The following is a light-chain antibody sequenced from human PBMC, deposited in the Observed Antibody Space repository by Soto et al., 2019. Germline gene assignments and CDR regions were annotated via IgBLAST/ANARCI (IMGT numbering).Light chain of an antibody. V-gene: IGKV1-5*01. Sequence: DIHMTQSPSTVSASVGDRVTITCRASQNINTWLAWYQQKAGKAPKVLIYDASNLETGVPSRFSGTGSGTEFTLTISTLKPEDVATYYCQQFAHLPTFGGGTKVDIK. J-gene: IGKJ4*01. CDR3: QQFAHLPT. CDR1: QNINTW. CDR2: DAS.